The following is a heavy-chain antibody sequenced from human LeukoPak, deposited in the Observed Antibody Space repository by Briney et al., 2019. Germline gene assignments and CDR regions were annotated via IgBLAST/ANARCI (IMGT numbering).Heavy chain of an antibody. J-gene: IGHJ6*02. CDR2: INHRGST. CDR3: ARVKYYDSSGSNYYYGMDV. V-gene: IGHV4-34*01. Sequence: SSETLSLTCAVYGGAFSGYYWSWIRQPPGKGLEWIGEINHRGSTNYNPSLKSRVTISVDTSKNQFSLKLSSVTAADTAVYYCARVKYYDSSGSNYYYGMDVWGQGTTVTVSS. CDR1: GGAFSGYY. D-gene: IGHD3-22*01.